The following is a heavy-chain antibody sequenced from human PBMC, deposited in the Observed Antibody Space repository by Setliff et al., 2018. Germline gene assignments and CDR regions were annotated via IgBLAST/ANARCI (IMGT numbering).Heavy chain of an antibody. J-gene: IGHJ4*02. CDR3: APHSRSSDWRALDY. Sequence: PGGSLRLSCAASGFTFSSYAMSWVRQAPGKGLEWVSAISGSGGSTYYADSVKGRFTISRDNSKNTLYLQMNSLRAEDTAVYYCAPHSRSSDWRALDYWGQGTLVTVSS. V-gene: IGHV3-23*01. CDR2: ISGSGGST. CDR1: GFTFSSYA. D-gene: IGHD2-2*01.